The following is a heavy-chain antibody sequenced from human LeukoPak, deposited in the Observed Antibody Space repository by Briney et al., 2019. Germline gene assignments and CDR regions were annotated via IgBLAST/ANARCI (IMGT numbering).Heavy chain of an antibody. D-gene: IGHD3-3*01. CDR3: ARYDFWSGPDNRLYYYYMDV. V-gene: IGHV1-18*01. CDR1: GYTFTSYG. Sequence: ASVKLSCKASGYTFTSYGISWVRQSPGQGLEWLGWSSAYNSNTNYAKKLQCRVTIKTDTSTSTAYMQLRSLRSDDTAVYYCARYDFWSGPDNRLYYYYMDVWGKGTTVTVSS. J-gene: IGHJ6*03. CDR2: SSAYNSNT.